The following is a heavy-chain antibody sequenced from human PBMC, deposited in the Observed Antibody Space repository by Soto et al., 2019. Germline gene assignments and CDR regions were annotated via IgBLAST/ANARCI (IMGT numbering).Heavy chain of an antibody. CDR2: IIPIFGTA. Sequence: SVKVSCKSSGGTFSSYAISWVRQAPGQGLEWMGGIIPIFGTANYAQKFQGRVTITADESTSTAYMELGSLRSEDTAVYYCARGREAVAGLNYYYGMDVWGQGTTVTVS. CDR3: ARGREAVAGLNYYYGMDV. V-gene: IGHV1-69*13. J-gene: IGHJ6*02. D-gene: IGHD6-19*01. CDR1: GGTFSSYA.